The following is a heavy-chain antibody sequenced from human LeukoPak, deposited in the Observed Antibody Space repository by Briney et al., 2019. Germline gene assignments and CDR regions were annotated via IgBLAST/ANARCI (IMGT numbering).Heavy chain of an antibody. CDR1: GGSISSIGYF. CDR3: ARRVDTTRGYYYFYMDV. J-gene: IGHJ6*03. D-gene: IGHD5-18*01. V-gene: IGHV4-39*02. Sequence: PSETLSLTCSVSGGSISSIGYFWDWFRQSPGKGLEWIGTIYDSGTKYYNPSLKSRVTISVDPSKNHLSLRLSSVTAADTAVYYCARRVDTTRGYYYFYMDVWGKGTTVTVSS. CDR2: IYDSGTK.